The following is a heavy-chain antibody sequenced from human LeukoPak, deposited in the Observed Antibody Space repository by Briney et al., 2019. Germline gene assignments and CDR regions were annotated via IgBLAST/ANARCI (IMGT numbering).Heavy chain of an antibody. CDR2: IRYDGNNK. Sequence: GSLRLSCTASGFTFSSTGMHWVRQAPGKGLEWVSYIRYDGNNKYYGDSVKGRLTVSRDNSKNTLYLQMNSLRVEDTAVYYCARTYNPDYWGQGTLVTVSS. CDR3: ARTYNPDY. CDR1: GFTFSSTG. D-gene: IGHD1-14*01. J-gene: IGHJ4*02. V-gene: IGHV3-30*02.